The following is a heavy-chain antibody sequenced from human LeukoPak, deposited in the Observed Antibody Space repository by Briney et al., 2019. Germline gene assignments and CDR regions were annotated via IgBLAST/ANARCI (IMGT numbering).Heavy chain of an antibody. CDR3: ARVPHYYDSSGYSYFDY. J-gene: IGHJ4*02. V-gene: IGHV1-46*01. CDR1: GYTFTSYY. CDR2: INPSGGST. Sequence: ASVKVSCKASGYTFTSYYMHWVRQAPGLGLEWMGIINPSGGSTSYAQKFQGRVTMTRDMSTSTVYMELSSLRSEDTAVYYCARVPHYYDSSGYSYFDYWGQGTLVTVSA. D-gene: IGHD3-22*01.